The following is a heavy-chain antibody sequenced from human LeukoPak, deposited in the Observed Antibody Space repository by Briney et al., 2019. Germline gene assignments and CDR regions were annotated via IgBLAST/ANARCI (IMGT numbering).Heavy chain of an antibody. V-gene: IGHV5-51*01. CDR3: ARQAGHSSSWYSQNDY. J-gene: IGHJ4*02. Sequence: GGSLKISCKGSGYSFTSYWIGWVRQMPGEGLEWMGIIYPGDSDTRYSPSFQGQVTISADKSISTAYLQWSSLKASDTAMYYCARQAGHSSSWYSQNDYWGQGTLVTVSS. CDR2: IYPGDSDT. CDR1: GYSFTSYW. D-gene: IGHD6-13*01.